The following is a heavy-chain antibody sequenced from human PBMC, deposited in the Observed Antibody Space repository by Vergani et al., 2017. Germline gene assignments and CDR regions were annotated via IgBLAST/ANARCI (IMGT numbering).Heavy chain of an antibody. CDR3: ARHGGRTYFQH. V-gene: IGHV4-39*01. CDR1: GGSISSSSYY. CDR2: IYYSGST. J-gene: IGHJ1*01. Sequence: QLQLQESGPGLVKPSETLSLTCTVSGGSISSSSYYWGWIRQPPGKGLERIGSIYYSGSTYYNPSLKSRVTISVDTSKNQFSLKLSSVTAADTAVYYCARHGGRTYFQHWGQGTLVTVSS.